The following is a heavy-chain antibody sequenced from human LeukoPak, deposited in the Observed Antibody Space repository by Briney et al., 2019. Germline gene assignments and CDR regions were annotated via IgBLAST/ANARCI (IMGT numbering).Heavy chain of an antibody. CDR2: IRNDGSSK. CDR1: GFTFSNHG. CDR3: AKEFHSVSRPQYCFDY. V-gene: IGHV3-30*02. D-gene: IGHD1-14*01. J-gene: IGHJ4*02. Sequence: GGSLRLSCAASGFTFSNHGMHWVRQAPGKGLEGVAFIRNDGSSKYYADSVRGRFTISGNNSKNTLYLQMNRLRGEDTAVFYCAKEFHSVSRPQYCFDYWGQGTLVTVSS.